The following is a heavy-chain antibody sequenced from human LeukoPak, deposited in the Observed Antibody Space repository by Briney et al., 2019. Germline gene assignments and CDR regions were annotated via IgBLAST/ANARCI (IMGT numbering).Heavy chain of an antibody. Sequence: GGSLRLSCAASGFTFSSFSMNWVRQAPGKGLAWVSSISSSGGYIYYADSVKGRFTISRDNAKNSLYLQMNSLRAEDTAVYYCARGAVTTAVHWHFSLWGRGTLVTVSS. J-gene: IGHJ2*01. D-gene: IGHD4-17*01. CDR2: ISSSGGYI. CDR3: ARGAVTTAVHWHFSL. CDR1: GFTFSSFS. V-gene: IGHV3-21*01.